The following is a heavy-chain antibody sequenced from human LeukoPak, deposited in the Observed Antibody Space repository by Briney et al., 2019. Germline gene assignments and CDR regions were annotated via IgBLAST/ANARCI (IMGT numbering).Heavy chain of an antibody. CDR3: AKLRSDFDY. Sequence: GGSLRLSCAAAGFTFSSYAMSWVRQAPGKGLEWVSAISGSGGSTYYADSGKGRFTISRDNSKNTLYLQMNSLRAEDTGVYYCAKLRSDFDYWGQGTLVTVSS. CDR1: GFTFSSYA. J-gene: IGHJ4*02. D-gene: IGHD3-3*01. V-gene: IGHV3-23*01. CDR2: ISGSGGST.